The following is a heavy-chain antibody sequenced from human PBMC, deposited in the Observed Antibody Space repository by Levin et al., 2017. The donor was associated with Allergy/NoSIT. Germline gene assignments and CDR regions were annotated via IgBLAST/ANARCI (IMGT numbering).Heavy chain of an antibody. CDR1: GFAFSSYW. CDR2: IKQDGSEK. J-gene: IGHJ4*02. CDR3: ATSRTFDY. V-gene: IGHV3-7*01. Sequence: LSLPCAASGFAFSSYWMNWVRPAPGKGLEWVANIKQDGSEKYYVDSVKGRFTISRDNAKTSLYLQMNSLRAEDTAVYYCATSRTFDYWGQGTQVTVSS.